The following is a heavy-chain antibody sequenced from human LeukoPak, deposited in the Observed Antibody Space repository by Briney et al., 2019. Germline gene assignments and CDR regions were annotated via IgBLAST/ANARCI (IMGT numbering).Heavy chain of an antibody. CDR1: GFMFSSYG. V-gene: IGHV3-48*01. CDR3: ARDPDF. Sequence: GGSLRLSCAASGFMFSSYGMNWVRQAPGKGLEWVSYISSSSSTKYYADSVKGRFIISRDNAKNSLYLQMNSLRAEDTAVYFCARDPDFWGQGTLVTVSS. J-gene: IGHJ4*02. CDR2: ISSSSSTK.